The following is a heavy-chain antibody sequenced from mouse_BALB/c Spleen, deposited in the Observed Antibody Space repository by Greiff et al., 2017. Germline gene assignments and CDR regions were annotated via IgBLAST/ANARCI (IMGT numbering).Heavy chain of an antibody. CDR2: IDPENGDT. J-gene: IGHJ4*01. Sequence: EVQLQQSGAELVRSGASVKLSCTASGFNIKDYYMHWVKQRPEQGLEWIGWIDPENGDTEYAPKFQGKATMTADTSSNTAYLQLSSLTSEDTAVYYCNRDSLLRLNYAMDYWGQGTSVTVSS. CDR3: NRDSLLRLNYAMDY. D-gene: IGHD1-2*01. V-gene: IGHV14-4*02. CDR1: GFNIKDYY.